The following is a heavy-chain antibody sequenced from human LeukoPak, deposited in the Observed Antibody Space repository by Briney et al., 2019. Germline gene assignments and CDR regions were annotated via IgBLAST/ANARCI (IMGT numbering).Heavy chain of an antibody. D-gene: IGHD1-26*01. CDR1: GFTFSSYA. CDR2: ISGSGGST. V-gene: IGHV3-23*01. CDR3: AKDWDQNMKKLYFDY. J-gene: IGHJ4*02. Sequence: GGSLRLSCAASGFTFSSYAMSWVRQAPGKGLEWVSAISGSGGSTYYADSVKGRFTISRDNSKNTLYLQMNSLRAEDTAVYYCAKDWDQNMKKLYFDYWGQGTLVTVSS.